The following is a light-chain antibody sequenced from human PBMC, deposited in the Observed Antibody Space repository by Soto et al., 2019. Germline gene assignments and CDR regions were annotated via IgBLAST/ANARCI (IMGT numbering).Light chain of an antibody. CDR2: AAS. CDR1: QSISSY. Sequence: DIQMTQSPSSLSASVGDRVTIPCRASQSISSYLNWYQQKPGKAPKLLIYAASSLQSGVPSRFSGSGSGTDFTLTISSLQPEDFATYYCQQVYVYPSTFGGGTKV. CDR3: QQVYVYPST. V-gene: IGKV1-39*01. J-gene: IGKJ4*01.